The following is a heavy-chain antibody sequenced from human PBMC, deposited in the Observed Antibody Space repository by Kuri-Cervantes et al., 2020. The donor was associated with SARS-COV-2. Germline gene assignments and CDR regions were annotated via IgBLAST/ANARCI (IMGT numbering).Heavy chain of an antibody. CDR3: AKGSGAVTGVFDY. CDR2: IYSGGST. J-gene: IGHJ4*02. V-gene: IGHV3-53*01. CDR1: GFTVSSNY. Sequence: GESLKISCAASGFTVSSNYMSWVRQAPGKGLEWVSVIYSGGSTYYADSVRGRFTISRDNSKNILYLQMNSLRAEDTAVYYCAKGSGAVTGVFDYWGQGTLVTSPQ. D-gene: IGHD2-21*02.